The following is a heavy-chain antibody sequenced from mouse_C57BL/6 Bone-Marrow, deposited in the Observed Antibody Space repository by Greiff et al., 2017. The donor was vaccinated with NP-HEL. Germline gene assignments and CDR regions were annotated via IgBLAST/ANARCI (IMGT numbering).Heavy chain of an antibody. CDR1: GYTFTSSW. D-gene: IGHD1-1*01. CDR2: IYPSDSDT. CDR3: ARGIYYGGSYGGFAY. J-gene: IGHJ3*01. Sequence: QVHLKQPGAELVRPGTSVKLSCKASGYTFTSSWMDWVKQRPGQGLEWIGNIYPSDSDTHSNQKFKDTATLTVDKSSSTAYMQLSSLTSEDSAVYSCARGIYYGGSYGGFAYWGQGTRVTVSA. V-gene: IGHV1-61*01.